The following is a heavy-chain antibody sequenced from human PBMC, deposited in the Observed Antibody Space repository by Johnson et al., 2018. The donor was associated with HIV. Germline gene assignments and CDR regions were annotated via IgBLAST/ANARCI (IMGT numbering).Heavy chain of an antibody. Sequence: EVQLVESGGGLVQPGGSLRLSCAASGFTFSNYWMHWVRQVPGKGLEWVSRIYSDGTSTTYADSVKGRFTISRDNAKNTLYLQMNSLRAEDTAVYYCAIIPPGGAGKGADAFDIWGQGTMVTVSS. D-gene: IGHD1-26*01. CDR3: AIIPPGGAGKGADAFDI. J-gene: IGHJ3*02. CDR1: GFTFSNYW. V-gene: IGHV3-74*02. CDR2: IYSDGTST.